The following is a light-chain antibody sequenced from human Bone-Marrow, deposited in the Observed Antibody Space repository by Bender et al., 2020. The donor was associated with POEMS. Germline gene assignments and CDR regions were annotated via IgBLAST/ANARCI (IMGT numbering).Light chain of an antibody. Sequence: QPALTQPASVSGSPGQSLSISCTGTSSDFVSWYQQHPGKAPKLIIFEVNKRPSGVSNRFSGSKSGNTASLTISGLQAEDEADYYCSSKTNTFTLVFGGGTKLTVL. CDR3: SSKTNTFTLV. CDR1: SSDFV. CDR2: EVN. J-gene: IGLJ3*02. V-gene: IGLV2-14*02.